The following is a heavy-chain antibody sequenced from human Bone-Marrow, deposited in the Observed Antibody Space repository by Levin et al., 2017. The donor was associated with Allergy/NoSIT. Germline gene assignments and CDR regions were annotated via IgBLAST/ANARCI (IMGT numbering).Heavy chain of an antibody. J-gene: IGHJ4*02. V-gene: IGHV3-23*01. Sequence: LSLTCAASGFTFSSYAMSWVRQAPGKGLEWVSSISGSGTITHYAESVTGRFTISRDISKHMLHLHMNSLGAEDTAIYFGAKEGLAVSGYYFECWGQRTLVT. CDR1: GFTFSSYA. D-gene: IGHD6-19*01. CDR2: ISGSGTIT. CDR3: AKEGLAVSGYYFEC.